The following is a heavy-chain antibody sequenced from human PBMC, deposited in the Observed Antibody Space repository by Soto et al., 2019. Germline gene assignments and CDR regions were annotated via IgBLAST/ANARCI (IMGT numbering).Heavy chain of an antibody. CDR1: GGSFSGYY. CDR2: INHSGST. J-gene: IGHJ4*02. Sequence: SETLSLTCAIYGGSFSGYYWSWIRQPPGKGLEWIGEINHSGSTNYNPSLKSRVTISVDTSKNQFSLKLSSVTAADTAVYYCARGVSLTGTTARSLGYWGQGTVLTVSS. V-gene: IGHV4-34*01. D-gene: IGHD1-20*01. CDR3: ARGVSLTGTTARSLGY.